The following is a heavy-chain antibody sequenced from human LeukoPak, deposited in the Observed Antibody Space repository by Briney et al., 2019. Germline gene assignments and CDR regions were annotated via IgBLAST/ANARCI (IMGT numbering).Heavy chain of an antibody. CDR3: ARDLRDNMIDSPLDN. Sequence: ASVKVSCKASGYTFTSYVINCVRQAPGQGLEWMGWISAYNGKTNYAQKVHGRVTMTTDTSTSTGYMELRSLRSDDTAVYYCARDLRDNMIDSPLDNWGQGTLVTVSS. CDR1: GYTFTSYV. CDR2: ISAYNGKT. V-gene: IGHV1-18*01. J-gene: IGHJ4*02. D-gene: IGHD3-22*01.